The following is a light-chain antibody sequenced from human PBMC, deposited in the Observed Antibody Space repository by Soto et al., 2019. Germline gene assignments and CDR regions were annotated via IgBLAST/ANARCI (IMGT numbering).Light chain of an antibody. CDR1: IRDVGAYNL. CDR3: ISFSSKSTLI. J-gene: IGLJ2*01. V-gene: IGLV2-14*01. CDR2: EVR. Sequence: QSALTQPASVSGSPGQSNTISCAGTIRDVGAYNLVSWYQQYPGRAPQLIINEVRNRPSGISFRFSGFKSGNTASLTISGLQAEYESDYYCISFSSKSTLIFGGGTKVTV.